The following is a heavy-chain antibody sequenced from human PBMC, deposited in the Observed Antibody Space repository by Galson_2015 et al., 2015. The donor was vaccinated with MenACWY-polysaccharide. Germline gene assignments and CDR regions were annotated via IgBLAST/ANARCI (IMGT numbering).Heavy chain of an antibody. CDR1: GFTFSNY. D-gene: IGHD2-21*01. CDR3: ARGAYCGGDCYPGAFDI. J-gene: IGHJ3*02. Sequence: SLRLSCAASGFTFSNYMSWVRQAPGKGLEWVSVIYSGGSTYYADSAKGRFTISRDNSKNTLYLQMNSLRAEDTAVYYCARGAYCGGDCYPGAFDIWGQGTMVTVSS. V-gene: IGHV3-53*01. CDR2: IYSGGST.